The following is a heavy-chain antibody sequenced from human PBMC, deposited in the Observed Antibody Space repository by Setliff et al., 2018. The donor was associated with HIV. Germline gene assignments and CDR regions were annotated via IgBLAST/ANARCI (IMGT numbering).Heavy chain of an antibody. CDR1: GFTFSSYW. D-gene: IGHD3-16*01. Sequence: GGSLRLSCAASGFTFSSYWMSWVRQAPGKGLEWVANIKQDGSEKYYVDSVKGRFTISRDNAKNSLYLQMNSLRVEDTAIYFCARYFYASSSSAIDAWGQGMPVTVSS. CDR2: IKQDGSEK. V-gene: IGHV3-7*01. CDR3: ARYFYASSSSAIDA. J-gene: IGHJ5*02.